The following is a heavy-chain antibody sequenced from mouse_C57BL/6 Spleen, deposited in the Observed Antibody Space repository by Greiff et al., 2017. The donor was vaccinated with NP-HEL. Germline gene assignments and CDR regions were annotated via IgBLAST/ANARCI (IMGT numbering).Heavy chain of an antibody. D-gene: IGHD1-1*01. CDR3: ARTYYSTTVVEDAMDY. Sequence: EVQLQESGPGLVKPSQSLSLTCSVTGYSITSGYYWNWIRQFPGNKLEWMGYISYDGSNNYNPSLKNRISITRDTSKNQFFLKLNSVTTEDTATYYCARTYYSTTVVEDAMDYWGQGTSVTVSS. V-gene: IGHV3-6*01. CDR2: ISYDGSN. J-gene: IGHJ4*01. CDR1: GYSITSGYY.